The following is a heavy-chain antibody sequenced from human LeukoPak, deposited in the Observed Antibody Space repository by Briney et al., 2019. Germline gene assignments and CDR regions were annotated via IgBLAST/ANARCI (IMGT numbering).Heavy chain of an antibody. J-gene: IGHJ6*03. Sequence: LSLTCTVSGGSISSYYWSWVRQAPGKGLEWVGFIRSKAYGGTTEYAASVKGRFTISRDDSKSIAYLQMNSLKTEDTAVYYCTRAPKQWLVIYYYYYMDVWGKGTTVTISS. CDR3: TRAPKQWLVIYYYYYMDV. D-gene: IGHD6-19*01. CDR2: IRSKAYGGTT. V-gene: IGHV3-49*04. CDR1: GGSISSYY.